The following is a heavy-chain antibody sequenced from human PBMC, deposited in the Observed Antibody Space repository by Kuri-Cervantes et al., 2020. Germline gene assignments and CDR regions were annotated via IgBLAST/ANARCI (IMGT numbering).Heavy chain of an antibody. J-gene: IGHJ4*02. D-gene: IGHD3-22*01. CDR2: FDPKDGET. CDR3: ARPHRAYSDTGGPSWAPYYFDY. CDR1: GYPLTEMS. V-gene: IGHV1-24*01. Sequence: ASVKVSCKVSGYPLTEMSMHWVRQAPAKGLEWMGGFDPKDGETLYAQKFQGRVTMTEDTSTDTAYMELSSLRSEDTAVYYCARPHRAYSDTGGPSWAPYYFDYWGQGTLVTVSS.